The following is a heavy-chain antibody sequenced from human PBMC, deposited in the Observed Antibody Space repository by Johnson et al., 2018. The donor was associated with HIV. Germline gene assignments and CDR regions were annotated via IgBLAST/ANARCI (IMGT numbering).Heavy chain of an antibody. J-gene: IGHJ3*02. D-gene: IGHD3-16*01. Sequence: QVQLVESGGGLVKPGGSLRLSCAASGLTFSDYYMSWIRQAPGKGLEWVSYISSSGTIVYYADSVKGRFTISRDNAKNSLSLQINSLRADDTAIYYCARGGSDAFDIWGQGTMVTVSS. CDR3: ARGGSDAFDI. V-gene: IGHV3-11*04. CDR2: ISSSGTIV. CDR1: GLTFSDYY.